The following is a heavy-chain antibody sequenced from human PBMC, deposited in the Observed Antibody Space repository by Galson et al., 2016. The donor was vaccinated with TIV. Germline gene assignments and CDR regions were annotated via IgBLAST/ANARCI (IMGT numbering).Heavy chain of an antibody. D-gene: IGHD1-1*01. V-gene: IGHV1-69*10. CDR1: GATSISFA. CDR2: NIPIVRIT. J-gene: IGHJ6*02. CDR3: AGAQEPWNVGTADYYYAMDV. Sequence: SVKVSCKAPGATSISFAISWVRQAPRQGLGWMGGNIPIVRITHSAQKFTGRVPITADKSTRIVYMELRSLKSEDTAVYYCAGAQEPWNVGTADYYYAMDVWGQGTTVTVSS.